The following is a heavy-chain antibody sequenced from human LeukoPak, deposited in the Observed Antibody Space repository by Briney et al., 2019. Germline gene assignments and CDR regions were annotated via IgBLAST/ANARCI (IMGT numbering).Heavy chain of an antibody. CDR1: GFTFSSYE. D-gene: IGHD3-10*01. V-gene: IGHV4-39*07. Sequence: GSLRLSCAASGFTFSSYEMNWVRQAPGKGLEWIGSIYYSGSTYYNPSLKSRVTISVDTSKNQFSLKLSSVTAADTAVYYCARVYGSGSYWGVGFDYWGQGTLVTVSS. CDR3: ARVYGSGSYWGVGFDY. CDR2: IYYSGST. J-gene: IGHJ4*02.